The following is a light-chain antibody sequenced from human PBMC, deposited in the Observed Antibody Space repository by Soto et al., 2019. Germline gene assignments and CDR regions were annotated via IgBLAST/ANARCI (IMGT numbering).Light chain of an antibody. J-gene: IGKJ1*01. V-gene: IGKV3D-15*01. CDR2: DAS. CDR1: QSVSSY. CDR3: QQYNIWPLWT. Sequence: IVFTQSPGTLSLSPGERATLSCRASQSVSSYLAWYQQKPGQAPRLLIYDASNRATGIPARFSGGGSETEFTLTISSLQSEDFAVYFCQQYNIWPLWTFGQGTKVDIK.